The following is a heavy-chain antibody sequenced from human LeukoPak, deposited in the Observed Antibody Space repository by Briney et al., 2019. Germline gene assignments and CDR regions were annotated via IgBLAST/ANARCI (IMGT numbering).Heavy chain of an antibody. J-gene: IGHJ4*02. CDR1: GYTFSSYG. CDR3: ARAVRGYSYAYLPY. Sequence: GASVKVSCKASGYTFSSYGISWVRQAPGQGLEWMGWISAYDGKTDYAQNLQGRVTMTTDTSTSTAYMELRSLRSDDTAVYYCARAVRGYSYAYLPYWGQGTLVTVSS. V-gene: IGHV1-18*01. CDR2: ISAYDGKT. D-gene: IGHD5-18*01.